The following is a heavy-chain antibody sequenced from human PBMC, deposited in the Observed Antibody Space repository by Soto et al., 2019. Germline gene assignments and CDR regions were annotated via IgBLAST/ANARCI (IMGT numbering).Heavy chain of an antibody. D-gene: IGHD2-2*02. CDR1: GFTFSSSA. CDR3: AKLAFLIPDWFDS. J-gene: IGHJ5*01. CDR2: ISGSGESI. V-gene: IGHV3-23*01. Sequence: GGSLRLSCAASGFTFSSSAMSWVRQLPGKGLEWVSLISGSGESIYYADSVKGRSTISRDNSKNTLYLHMKSLRAEDTAVYYCAKLAFLIPDWFDSWGHGTLVTVSS.